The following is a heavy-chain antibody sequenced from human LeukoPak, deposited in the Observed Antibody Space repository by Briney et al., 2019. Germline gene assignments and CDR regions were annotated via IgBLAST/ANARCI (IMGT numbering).Heavy chain of an antibody. CDR1: GFTFSSYS. CDR2: ISGSSSYI. Sequence: PGGSLRLSCADSGFTFSSYSMNWVRQAPGKGLEWVSSISGSSSYIYYADSVKGRFTISRDNAKNSLYLQMNSLRAEDTAVYYCARGYYDSSGEIDYWGQGTLVTVSS. V-gene: IGHV3-21*01. CDR3: ARGYYDSSGEIDY. D-gene: IGHD3-22*01. J-gene: IGHJ4*02.